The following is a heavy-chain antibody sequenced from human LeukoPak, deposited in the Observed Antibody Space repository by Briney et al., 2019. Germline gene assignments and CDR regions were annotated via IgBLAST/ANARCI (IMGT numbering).Heavy chain of an antibody. CDR3: SGVYYHPTGD. Sequence: WGSLRLSCEASGFTFSRNWMHWVRQAPGQGLVWVSRINGDGSSTTYEDSVKGRFTPSRDNAKNTLYLQMHSLRADGKAVFYFSGVYYHPTGDWGQGTLVTVSS. CDR1: GFTFSRNW. D-gene: IGHD3-10*01. J-gene: IGHJ4*02. V-gene: IGHV3-74*03. CDR2: INGDGSST.